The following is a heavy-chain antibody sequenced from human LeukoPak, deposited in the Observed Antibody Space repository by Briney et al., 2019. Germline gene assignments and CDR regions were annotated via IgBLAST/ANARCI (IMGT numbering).Heavy chain of an antibody. CDR2: ISFDGGKK. CDR1: GFTFSSYG. CDR3: AREMGVVVAAYREQYYYYGLDV. V-gene: IGHV3-30*03. D-gene: IGHD2-15*01. J-gene: IGHJ6*02. Sequence: PGRSLRLSCAASGFTFSSYGMHWVRQAPGKGLEWVALISFDGGKKFYADSVKGRFTISRDNSRNTLYLQMNSLTPDDTAVYYCAREMGVVVAAYREQYYYYGLDVWGQGTTVTVSS.